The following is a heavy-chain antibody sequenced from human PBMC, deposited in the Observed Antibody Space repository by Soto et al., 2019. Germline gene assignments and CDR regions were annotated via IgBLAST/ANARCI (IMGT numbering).Heavy chain of an antibody. V-gene: IGHV3-15*07. Sequence: AGGSLRLSCAASGLTFSKAWMNWVRQAPGKGLEWVGRIKSKADRGTTDYAAPVKGRFTISRDDSKNTLYLQMNSLKTEDTAVYYCTTDCSGGGCYGSGNEVHWGQGTLVTVSS. D-gene: IGHD2-15*01. J-gene: IGHJ4*02. CDR2: IKSKADRGTT. CDR3: TTDCSGGGCYGSGNEVH. CDR1: GLTFSKAW.